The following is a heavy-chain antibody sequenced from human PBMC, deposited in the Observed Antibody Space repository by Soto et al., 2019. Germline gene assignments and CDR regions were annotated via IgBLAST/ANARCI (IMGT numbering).Heavy chain of an antibody. CDR3: APPGGTADN. Sequence: EARLLESGGGLVQPGGSLRLSCATSGFTFSRYPMTWVRQAPGKGLEWVSCISGSGDTTYYADAVRGRFTISRDNSKNTLYLQMNSLRAGDTAVYYCAPPGGTADNWGQGTLVTVSS. V-gene: IGHV3-23*01. CDR1: GFTFSRYP. D-gene: IGHD3-16*01. CDR2: ISGSGDTT. J-gene: IGHJ4*02.